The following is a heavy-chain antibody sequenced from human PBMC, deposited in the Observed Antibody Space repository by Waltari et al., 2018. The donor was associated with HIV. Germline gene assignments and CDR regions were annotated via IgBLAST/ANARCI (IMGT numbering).Heavy chain of an antibody. J-gene: IGHJ4*02. Sequence: QVQLVQSGAEVKRPGAAVKVSCKASGYSFIDHYVFWVRQVPGPGLEWMGWMNPNGGATNHAQQFQSSITRTRDTSITTAYMELSGLTSDETAIFYCVRYRGFNWNGDVWGQGTLVTVSS. CDR1: GYSFIDHY. V-gene: IGHV1-2*02. D-gene: IGHD1-20*01. CDR3: VRYRGFNWNGDV. CDR2: MNPNGGAT.